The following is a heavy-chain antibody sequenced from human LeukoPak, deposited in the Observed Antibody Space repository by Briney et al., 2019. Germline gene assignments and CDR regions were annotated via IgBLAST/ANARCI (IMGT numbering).Heavy chain of an antibody. V-gene: IGHV3-74*01. CDR3: SRAVRGTNAFEI. J-gene: IGHJ3*02. CDR1: GFTFSSYW. D-gene: IGHD3-16*01. Sequence: GGSLRLSCAASGFTFSSYWMHWVRQAPGKGLVWVSRINSDGSSTSYADSVKGRFTISRDNAKNTLFLQMNSLRAEDTAVYYCSRAVRGTNAFEIWGQGTMVTVSS. CDR2: INSDGSST.